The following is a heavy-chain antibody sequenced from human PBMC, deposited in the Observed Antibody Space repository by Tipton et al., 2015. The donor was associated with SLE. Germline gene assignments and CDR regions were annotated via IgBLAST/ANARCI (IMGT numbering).Heavy chain of an antibody. CDR3: ASGGYGSGSHYLGGWFDP. V-gene: IGHV4-4*08. Sequence: TLSLTCTVSGGSISSYYWSWIRQSPGKGLEWIGYIYTSGSTNYNPSHKRRVTISADTSKNQFSLKLSSVTAADTAVYYCASGGYGSGSHYLGGWFDPWGRGTLVTVSS. CDR1: GGSISSYY. J-gene: IGHJ5*02. CDR2: IYTSGST. D-gene: IGHD3-10*01.